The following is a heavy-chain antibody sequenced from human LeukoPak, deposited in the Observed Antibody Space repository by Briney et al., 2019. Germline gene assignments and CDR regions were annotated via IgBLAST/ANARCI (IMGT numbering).Heavy chain of an antibody. Sequence: SETLSLTCTVSGGSISSYYWSWIRQPPGKGLEWIGYIYYSGSTNYNPSLKSRVTISVDTSKNQFSLKLSSVTAADTAVYYCARGPPNIAVVPAAIRGYGMDVWGQGTTVTVSS. V-gene: IGHV4-59*12. CDR3: ARGPPNIAVVPAAIRGYGMDV. CDR2: IYYSGST. D-gene: IGHD2-2*02. J-gene: IGHJ6*02. CDR1: GGSISSYY.